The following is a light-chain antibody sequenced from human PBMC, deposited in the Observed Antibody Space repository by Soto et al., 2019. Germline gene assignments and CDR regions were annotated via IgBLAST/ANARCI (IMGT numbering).Light chain of an antibody. Sequence: QLVLTQPPSASGSPGQSVTISCTGTSSDVGGYNYVSWYQQYPGRAPKLMIYEVTKRPSGVPDRFSGSKSGNTASLTVSGLQAEEEADYYCSSYAASNNFYFVFGGGTKLTVL. V-gene: IGLV2-8*01. CDR1: SSDVGGYNY. CDR3: SSYAASNNFYFV. CDR2: EVT. J-gene: IGLJ3*02.